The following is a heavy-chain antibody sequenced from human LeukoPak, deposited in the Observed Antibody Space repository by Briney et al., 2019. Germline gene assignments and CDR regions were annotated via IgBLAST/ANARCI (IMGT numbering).Heavy chain of an antibody. V-gene: IGHV3-30*18. CDR3: AKDLSGANWFDP. Sequence: PGGSLRLSCAASGFTFSSYGMHWVRQAPGKGLEWVAAISYDGSNKYYADSVKGRFTISRDNSKNTLYLQMNSLRAEDTAVYYCAKDLSGANWFDPWGQGTLVTVSS. J-gene: IGHJ5*02. D-gene: IGHD1-14*01. CDR2: ISYDGSNK. CDR1: GFTFSSYG.